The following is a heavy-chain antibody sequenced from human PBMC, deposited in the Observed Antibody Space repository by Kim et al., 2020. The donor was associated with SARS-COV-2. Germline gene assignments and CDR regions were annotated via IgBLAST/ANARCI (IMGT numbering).Heavy chain of an antibody. CDR1: GFSLSTSGVG. D-gene: IGHD6-13*01. Sequence: SGPTLVNPTQTLTLTCTFSGFSLSTSGVGVGWIRQPPGKALEWLALIYWDDDKRYSPSLKSRLTITKDTSKNQVVLTMTNMDPVDTATYYCAHSLKFSDYSSSWYDAFDIWGQGTMVTVSS. V-gene: IGHV2-5*02. CDR2: IYWDDDK. CDR3: AHSLKFSDYSSSWYDAFDI. J-gene: IGHJ3*02.